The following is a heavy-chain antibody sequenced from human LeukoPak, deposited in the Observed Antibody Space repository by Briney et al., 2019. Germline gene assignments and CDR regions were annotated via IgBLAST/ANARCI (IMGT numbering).Heavy chain of an antibody. CDR1: RFTFSSYW. CDR2: IKQDGSEK. V-gene: IGHV3-7*01. CDR3: ASKRTTYYFDY. J-gene: IGHJ4*02. Sequence: GGSLRLSCAASRFTFSSYWMSWVRQAPGKGLEWVANIKQDGSEKYYVDSVKGRFTISRDNAKNSLYLQMNSLRAEDTAVYYCASKRTTYYFDYWGQGTLVTVSS. D-gene: IGHD2/OR15-2a*01.